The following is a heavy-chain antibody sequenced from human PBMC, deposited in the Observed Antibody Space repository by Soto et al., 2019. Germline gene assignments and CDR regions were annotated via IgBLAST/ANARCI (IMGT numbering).Heavy chain of an antibody. CDR3: ARDGCTNGVWYYDYMAV. CDR1: GFTFSSYA. CDR2: ISGSGGST. D-gene: IGHD2-8*01. J-gene: IGHJ6*03. V-gene: IGHV3-23*01. Sequence: GGSLRLSCAASGFTFSSYAMSWVRQAPGKGLEWVAAISGSGGSTYYAYSVKGRFTISRDKAENSLYLQMNRLRAEDRAVYYCARDGCTNGVWYYDYMAVWGKGTMVTVSS.